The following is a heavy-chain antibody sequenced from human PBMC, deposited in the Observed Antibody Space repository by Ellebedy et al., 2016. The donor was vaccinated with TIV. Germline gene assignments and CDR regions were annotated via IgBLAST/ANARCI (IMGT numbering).Heavy chain of an antibody. Sequence: GESLKISCAASGVTFSSYSMNWVRQAPGRGLEWVSCISGSSSTIYYADSVKGRFTISRDNAKNSLYLQMNSLRAEDTAVYYCARWGSFDIWGQGTMVTVSS. J-gene: IGHJ3*02. V-gene: IGHV3-48*01. D-gene: IGHD3-16*01. CDR1: GVTFSSYS. CDR2: ISGSSSTI. CDR3: ARWGSFDI.